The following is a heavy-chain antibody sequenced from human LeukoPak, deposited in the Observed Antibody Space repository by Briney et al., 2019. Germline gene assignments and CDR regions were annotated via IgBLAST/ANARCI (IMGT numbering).Heavy chain of an antibody. Sequence: GGSLRLSCAASGFTFSSYAMSWVRQAPGKGLEWVSATSGSGDSTYYADSVKGRFTISRDNSKNTLYLQMNSLRAEDTAVYYCATRPHGDYPYFDFWGQGTLVIVSS. V-gene: IGHV3-23*01. CDR3: ATRPHGDYPYFDF. CDR1: GFTFSSYA. J-gene: IGHJ4*02. D-gene: IGHD4-17*01. CDR2: TSGSGDST.